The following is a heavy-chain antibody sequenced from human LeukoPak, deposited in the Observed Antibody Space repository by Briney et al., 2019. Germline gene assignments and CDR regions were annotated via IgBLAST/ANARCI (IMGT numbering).Heavy chain of an antibody. D-gene: IGHD2-15*01. CDR1: AYTFTAYY. CDR2: IDSKKSDT. CDR3: AREASCSGGRCSVQRVAS. J-gene: IGHJ4*02. Sequence: ASVKVSCKASAYTFTAYYMHWVRQAPAQGLEVMGWIDSKKSDTKYAQKFQTRLAISRDTSIGIASVELRGMISDDPAVYYCAREASCSGGRCSVQRVASWGQGTPVSVSS. V-gene: IGHV1-2*02.